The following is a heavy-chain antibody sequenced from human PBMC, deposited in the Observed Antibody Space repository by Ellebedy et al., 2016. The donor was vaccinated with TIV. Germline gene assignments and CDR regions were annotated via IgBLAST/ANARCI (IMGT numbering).Heavy chain of an antibody. J-gene: IGHJ4*02. Sequence: GESLKISXKGSGYSFSHYWIGWVRQMPGKGLEWIISIYPGDSDTRKSPSFEGHVTMSVDKSISTAYLQWSSLKASDTAMYYCARILSSSSSKYYFDSWGQGTLVTVSS. CDR3: ARILSSSSSKYYFDS. D-gene: IGHD6-13*01. CDR2: IYPGDSDT. V-gene: IGHV5-51*01. CDR1: GYSFSHYW.